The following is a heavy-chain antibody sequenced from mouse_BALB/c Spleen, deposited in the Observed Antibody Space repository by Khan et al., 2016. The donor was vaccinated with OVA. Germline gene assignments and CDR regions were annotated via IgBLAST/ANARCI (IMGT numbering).Heavy chain of an antibody. Sequence: EVQLQESGPGLVKPSQSLSLTCTVTGYSITSDYAWTWIRQFPGDKLEWMGYISYSGSTSYHPSLKSRFSITRATPKNRFFLQLNSVTTEDTATYYWAVIRFYYRYAFVDYWGQGTTLTVAS. J-gene: IGHJ2*01. CDR2: ISYSGST. CDR1: GYSITSDYA. CDR3: AVIRFYYRYAFVDY. V-gene: IGHV3-2*02. D-gene: IGHD2-14*01.